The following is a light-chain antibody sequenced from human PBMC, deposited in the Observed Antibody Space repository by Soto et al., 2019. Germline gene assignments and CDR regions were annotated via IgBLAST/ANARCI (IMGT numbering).Light chain of an antibody. CDR3: QHYNSYSEA. CDR2: GAS. Sequence: PGEKAPHSSCASQSLRSGDLACYQQKPGQAPRLLIYGASTRATGIPARFSGSGSGTEVTLTISSLQPDDFATYYCQHYNSYSEAFGQGTKVDIK. J-gene: IGKJ1*01. V-gene: IGKV3-15*01. CDR1: QSLRSGD.